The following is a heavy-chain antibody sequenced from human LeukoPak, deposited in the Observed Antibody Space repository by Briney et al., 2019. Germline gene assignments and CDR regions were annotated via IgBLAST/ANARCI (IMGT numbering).Heavy chain of an antibody. CDR1: GFSFSTSA. Sequence: GGSLRLSRAASGFSFSTSAMHWVRQAPGKGLEYVSAISSDGGSTYYADSVKGRFTISRDNSKNTLYLQMGSLRAEDMAVYYCARVFYESGGYYYDYWGQGILVTVSS. J-gene: IGHJ4*02. V-gene: IGHV3-64*02. CDR2: ISSDGGST. CDR3: ARVFYESGGYYYDY. D-gene: IGHD3-22*01.